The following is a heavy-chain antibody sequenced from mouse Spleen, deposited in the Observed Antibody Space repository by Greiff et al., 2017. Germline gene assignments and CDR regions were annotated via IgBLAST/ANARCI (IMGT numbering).Heavy chain of an antibody. CDR2: IYWDDDK. D-gene: IGHD1-1*01. CDR1: GFSLSTSGMG. Sequence: QVTLKESGPGILQSSQTLSLTCSFSGFSLSTSGMGVSWIRQPSGKGLEWLAHIYWDDDKRYNPSLKSRLTISKDTSRNQVFLKITSVDTADTATYYCARRVFITTVDGYWYFDVWGTGTTVTVSS. J-gene: IGHJ1*03. CDR3: ARRVFITTVDGYWYFDV. V-gene: IGHV8-12*01.